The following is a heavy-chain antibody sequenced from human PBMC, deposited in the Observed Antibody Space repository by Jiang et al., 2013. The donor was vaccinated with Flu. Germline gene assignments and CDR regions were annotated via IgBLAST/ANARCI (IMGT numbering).Heavy chain of an antibody. CDR2: ISWDDAK. Sequence: KPTQTLTLTCTFSGFSLTTGGAGVAWIRQPPGKAPEWLALISWDDAKRYSPSLTSRVSVTRDTFRSQVVLSLSNVDPVDSGTYFCAHTGSRQGDPFDFWGLGTRVTVSS. D-gene: IGHD6-25*01. V-gene: IGHV2-5*02. CDR3: AHTGSRQGDPFDF. J-gene: IGHJ4*02. CDR1: GFSLTTGGAG.